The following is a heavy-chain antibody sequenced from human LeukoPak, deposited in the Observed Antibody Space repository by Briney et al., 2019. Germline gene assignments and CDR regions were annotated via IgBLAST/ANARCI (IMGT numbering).Heavy chain of an antibody. CDR3: ARDSSEFRSLIFH. Sequence: ASVKVSCKASGYTFTSYDINWVRQATGQGLEWMGWMDPNSGNTGYAQKFQGRVTMTRTTSRSTAYMELSSLRSEDTAVYYCARDSSEFRSLIFHWGQGTLVTVSS. V-gene: IGHV1-8*01. J-gene: IGHJ1*01. CDR1: GYTFTSYD. CDR2: MDPNSGNT. D-gene: IGHD3-9*01.